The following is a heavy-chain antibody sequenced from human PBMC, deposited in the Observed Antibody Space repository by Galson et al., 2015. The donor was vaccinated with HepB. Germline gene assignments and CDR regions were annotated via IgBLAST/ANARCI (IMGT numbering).Heavy chain of an antibody. Sequence: SLRLSCAASGFTFSDYWMSWVRQAPGKGLEWVAHIKEDGSAKYYVDSVKGRFTISRDNAEKSLYLQMNSLRDEDTAVYYCARGGRGLVISDSYWGQGSLVTVSS. CDR2: IKEDGSAK. CDR3: ARGGRGLVISDSY. J-gene: IGHJ4*02. D-gene: IGHD3-16*01. CDR1: GFTFSDYW. V-gene: IGHV3-7*01.